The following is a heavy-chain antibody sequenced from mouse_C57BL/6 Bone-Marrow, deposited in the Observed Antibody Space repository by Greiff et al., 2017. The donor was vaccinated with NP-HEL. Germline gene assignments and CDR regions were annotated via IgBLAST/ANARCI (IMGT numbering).Heavy chain of an antibody. CDR3: ARGYYGSSYCAMDY. V-gene: IGHV5-4*03. Sequence: EVKLMESGGGLVKPGGSLQLSCAASGFTFSSYAMSWVRQTPEKRLEWVATISDGGSYTYYPDNVKGRFTISSNKAKNNLYLQMSHLKSEDTAMYYCARGYYGSSYCAMDYGGKGTSVTVSS. CDR2: ISDGGSYT. D-gene: IGHD1-1*01. J-gene: IGHJ4*01. CDR1: GFTFSSYA.